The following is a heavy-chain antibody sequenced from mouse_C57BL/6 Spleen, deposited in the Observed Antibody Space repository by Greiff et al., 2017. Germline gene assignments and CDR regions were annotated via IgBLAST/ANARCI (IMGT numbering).Heavy chain of an antibody. Sequence: VKLMESGPGLVQPSQSLSITCTVSGFSLTSYGVHWVRQSPGKGLEWLGVIWRGGSTDYNAAFMSRLSITKDNSKSQVFFKMNSLQADDTAIYYCAKTNYGSSPFYAMDYWGQGTSVTVSS. J-gene: IGHJ4*01. CDR2: IWRGGST. CDR3: AKTNYGSSPFYAMDY. V-gene: IGHV2-5*01. D-gene: IGHD1-1*01. CDR1: GFSLTSYG.